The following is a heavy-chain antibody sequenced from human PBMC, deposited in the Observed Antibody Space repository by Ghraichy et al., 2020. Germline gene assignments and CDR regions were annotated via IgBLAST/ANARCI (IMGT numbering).Heavy chain of an antibody. Sequence: LSLTCKASGITFSAYSMNWVRQAPGKGLEWISYINGGSTAKYYADSVKGRFTISRDNARNSLYLQMNTLGAEDTAVYYCANSNWADDYWGEGTLVTVSS. J-gene: IGHJ4*02. CDR1: GITFSAYS. V-gene: IGHV3-48*04. CDR3: ANSNWADDY. CDR2: INGGSTAK. D-gene: IGHD7-27*01.